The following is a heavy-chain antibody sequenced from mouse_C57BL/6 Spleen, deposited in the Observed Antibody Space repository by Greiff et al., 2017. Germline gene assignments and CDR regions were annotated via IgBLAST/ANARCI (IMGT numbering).Heavy chain of an antibody. J-gene: IGHJ4*01. V-gene: IGHV1-53*01. D-gene: IGHD2-5*01. CDR3: ARSVTSDYSNSYYAMDC. Sequence: QVQLQQPGTELVQPGASVKLSCKASGYTFTSYWMHWVQQRPGQGLEWIGNINPSNGGTNYNEKFKSKATLTVAKASSTAYMQLSSLTSEDSAVYYCARSVTSDYSNSYYAMDCWGPGTSVTVSS. CDR2: INPSNGGT. CDR1: GYTFTSYW.